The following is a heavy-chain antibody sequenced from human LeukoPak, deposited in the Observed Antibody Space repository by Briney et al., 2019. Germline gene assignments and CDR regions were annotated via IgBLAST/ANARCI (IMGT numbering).Heavy chain of an antibody. V-gene: IGHV4-59*01. Sequence: PSETLSLTCSVSGGSMRHSYWTWIRQTPEKGLEWIGYVYDNGNSNSRSSLRSRVSTSVDTSKNEFSPKLSSVTAADTAVYFCARGSRYKPDFFDDWGLGTPVTVSS. CDR3: ARGSRYKPDFFDD. CDR1: GGSMRHSY. J-gene: IGHJ4*02. CDR2: VYDNGNS. D-gene: IGHD3-3*01.